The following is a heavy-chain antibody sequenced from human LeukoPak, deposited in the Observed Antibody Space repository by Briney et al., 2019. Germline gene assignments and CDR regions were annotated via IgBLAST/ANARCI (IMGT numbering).Heavy chain of an antibody. J-gene: IGHJ4*02. V-gene: IGHV3-23*01. CDR3: AKRPDYGDSMGFDY. CDR2: ISGSGGST. CDR1: GCTFSSYA. D-gene: IGHD4-17*01. Sequence: SGGSLRLSCAASGCTFSSYAMSWVRQAPGKGLEWVSAISGSGGSTYYADSVKGRFTISRDNSKNTLYLQMNSLRAEDTAVYYCAKRPDYGDSMGFDYWGRGTLVTVSS.